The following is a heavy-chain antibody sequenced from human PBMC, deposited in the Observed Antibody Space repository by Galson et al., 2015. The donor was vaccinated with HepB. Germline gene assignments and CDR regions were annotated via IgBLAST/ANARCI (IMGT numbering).Heavy chain of an antibody. CDR2: ITHDASSA. D-gene: IGHD6-19*01. CDR1: GFNFSRHW. J-gene: IGHJ5*01. Sequence: SLRLSCAASGFNFSRHWMYWVRQAPGKGLVWVSRITHDASSAAYADSVKGRFTVSRDNVENTLFLQMNSLRAEDTALYYCARESVAAINWFDSWGQGTLVTVSS. V-gene: IGHV3-74*01. CDR3: ARESVAAINWFDS.